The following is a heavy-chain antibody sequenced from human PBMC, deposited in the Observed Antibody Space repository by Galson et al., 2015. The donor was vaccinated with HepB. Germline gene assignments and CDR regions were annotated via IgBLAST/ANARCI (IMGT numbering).Heavy chain of an antibody. CDR2: IISITDGGTT. D-gene: IGHD4-17*01. CDR1: GFTFNTAW. V-gene: IGHV3-15*01. CDR3: TTWGGDYVGH. Sequence: SLRLSCAASGFTFNTAWMSWVPQAPAKGLEWVAQIISITDGGTTDYAAPVKGRFTISRDDPRNRLYLQLNSLKNEDTGVYYCTTWGGDYVGHWGQGTLVTVSS. J-gene: IGHJ5*02.